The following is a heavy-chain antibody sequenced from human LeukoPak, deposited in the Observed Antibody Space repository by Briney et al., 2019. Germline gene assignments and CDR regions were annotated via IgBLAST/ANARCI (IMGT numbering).Heavy chain of an antibody. CDR3: AKSVVVVAAIDY. CDR1: GFTFSSFA. V-gene: IGHV3-23*01. Sequence: TGGSLRLSCAASGFTFSSFAMSWVRPAPGKGLEWVSAISGSGGSTYYAASVTGRFTISRDNSKNTLYLQMNSLRAEDTAVYYCAKSVVVVAAIDYWGQGTLVTVSS. CDR2: ISGSGGST. D-gene: IGHD2-15*01. J-gene: IGHJ4*02.